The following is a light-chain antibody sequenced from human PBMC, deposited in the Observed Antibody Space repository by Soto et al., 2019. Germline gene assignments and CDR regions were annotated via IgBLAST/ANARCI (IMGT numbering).Light chain of an antibody. CDR2: WAS. J-gene: IGKJ1*01. V-gene: IGKV4-1*01. CDR3: QQYYSTPGT. CDR1: QSVLYSSNNKNY. Sequence: DIVMTQSQDSLAVSLGERATINCKSSQSVLYSSNNKNYLAWYQQKPGQPPKLLIYWASTRESGVPDRFSGSGSGTDFTLTISSLQAEDVAVYYCQQYYSTPGTFGQGTKVEIK.